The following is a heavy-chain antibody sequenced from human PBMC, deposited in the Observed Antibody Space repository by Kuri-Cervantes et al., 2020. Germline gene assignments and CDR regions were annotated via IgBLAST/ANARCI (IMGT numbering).Heavy chain of an antibody. Sequence: SETLSLTCTVSGGSISPYYWSWIRQPPGKGLEWIGYIYYSGNTNYNPSLKSRVTISVDASKNQFSLKLSSVTAADTAVYYCARLDGRDGYNRREYWGQGTLVTVSS. CDR2: IYYSGNT. CDR3: ARLDGRDGYNRREY. CDR1: GGSISPYY. J-gene: IGHJ4*02. D-gene: IGHD5-24*01. V-gene: IGHV4-59*01.